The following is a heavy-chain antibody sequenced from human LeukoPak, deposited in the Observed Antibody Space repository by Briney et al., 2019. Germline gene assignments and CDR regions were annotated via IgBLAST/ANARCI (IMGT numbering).Heavy chain of an antibody. CDR2: ISYDGSNK. J-gene: IGHJ4*02. Sequence: PGGSLRLSCAASGFTFSSYAMHWVRQAPGKGLEWVAVISYDGSNKYYADSVKGRFTISRDNSKNTLYLQMNSLRAEDTAVYYCVRDHIFAFDYWGQGTLVTVSS. CDR3: VRDHIFAFDY. D-gene: IGHD2-21*01. CDR1: GFTFSSYA. V-gene: IGHV3-30-3*01.